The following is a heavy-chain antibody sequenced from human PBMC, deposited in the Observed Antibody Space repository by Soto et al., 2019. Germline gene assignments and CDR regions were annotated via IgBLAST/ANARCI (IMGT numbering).Heavy chain of an antibody. CDR1: GFSFGAYT. J-gene: IGHJ5*02. V-gene: IGHV3-23*01. D-gene: IGHD4-4*01. Sequence: WGSLRLSCSVSGFSFGAYTVNWVRQAPWMGLEWVSGLSDSVGTTHYAYSVKGRFTISRDKSKNTLYLQMNKLRAEDTAVYYCAKHLIGGRLQSPFDLWGQGNQVTVSS. CDR2: LSDSVGTT. CDR3: AKHLIGGRLQSPFDL.